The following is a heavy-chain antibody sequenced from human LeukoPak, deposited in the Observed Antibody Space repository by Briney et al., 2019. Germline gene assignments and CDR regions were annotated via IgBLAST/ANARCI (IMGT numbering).Heavy chain of an antibody. CDR3: ARQVDGSGPQYYFDY. D-gene: IGHD6-19*01. J-gene: IGHJ4*02. CDR2: IYTSGST. Sequence: SETLSLTCTVSGGSISSYYWSWIRQPAGKGLEWIGRIYTSGSTIYNPSLKSRVTMSVDTSKNQFSLKLSSVTAADTAVYYCARQVDGSGPQYYFDYWGQGTLVTVSS. V-gene: IGHV4-4*07. CDR1: GGSISSYY.